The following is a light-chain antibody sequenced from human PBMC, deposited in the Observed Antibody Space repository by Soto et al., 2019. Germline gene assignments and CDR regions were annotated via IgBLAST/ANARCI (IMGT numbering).Light chain of an antibody. J-gene: IGKJ1*01. Sequence: DIQMTQSPSTLSASVGDRVTITCRASQSISSWLAWYQKKPGKPPKLLIYKASSLESGVPSRFSGSGSGTEFTLTISSLQPDDFATYYCQQYNNYPWTFGQGTKVEIK. CDR3: QQYNNYPWT. CDR2: KAS. V-gene: IGKV1-5*03. CDR1: QSISSW.